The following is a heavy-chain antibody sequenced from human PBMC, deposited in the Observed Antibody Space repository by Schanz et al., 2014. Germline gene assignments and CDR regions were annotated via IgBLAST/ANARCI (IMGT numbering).Heavy chain of an antibody. V-gene: IGHV1-18*01. J-gene: IGHJ3*02. CDR2: INGYNGHT. D-gene: IGHD5-18*01. CDR1: GYTFSSYG. CDR3: TRGGYSYALSAFDI. Sequence: QVQLVQSGDEVKKPGASVKDSCKTSGYTFSSYGITWVRQAPGQGLEWMGWINGYNGHTLYAQKFQGRVTMTTVTATSTSYMELRSMRSDDTALYYCTRGGYSYALSAFDIWSQGTMVTVSS.